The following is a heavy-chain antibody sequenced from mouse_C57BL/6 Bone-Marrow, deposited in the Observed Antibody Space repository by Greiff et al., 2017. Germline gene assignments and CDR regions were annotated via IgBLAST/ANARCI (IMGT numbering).Heavy chain of an antibody. D-gene: IGHD2-4*01. CDR3: ARGLYYDYDGWYFDV. V-gene: IGHV1-56*01. Sequence: VQLQESGPELVRPGASVKISCKAPGYTFTGHWMQWVRQRPGQGLEWIGEIFPGSGSTYYNEQFKGKATLTVDTSPSTAYMQLSRLTSEDSTVYFCARGLYYDYDGWYFDVWGTGTTVTVSS. J-gene: IGHJ1*03. CDR1: GYTFTGHW. CDR2: IFPGSGST.